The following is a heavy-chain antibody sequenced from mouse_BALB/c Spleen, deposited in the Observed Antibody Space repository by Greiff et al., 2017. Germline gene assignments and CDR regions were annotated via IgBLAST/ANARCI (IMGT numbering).Heavy chain of an antibody. CDR1: GYTFSSYW. V-gene: IGHV1-9*01. D-gene: IGHD1-1*01. CDR3: ARSYYYGSSYRYFDV. CDR2: ILPGSGST. J-gene: IGHJ1*01. Sequence: QVQLKESGAELMKPGASVKISCKATGYTFSSYWIEWVKQRPGHGLEWIGEILPGSGSTNYNEKFKGKATFTADTSSNTAYMQLSSLTSEDSAVYYCARSYYYGSSYRYFDVWGAGTTVTVSS.